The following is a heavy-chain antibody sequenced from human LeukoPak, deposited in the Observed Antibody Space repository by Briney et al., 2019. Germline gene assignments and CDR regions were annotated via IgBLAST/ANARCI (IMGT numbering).Heavy chain of an antibody. J-gene: IGHJ3*02. V-gene: IGHV3-7*05. D-gene: IGHD2-21*01. CDR3: ARERVDIVVVISHAFDI. Sequence: GGSLRLSCAASGFTFSSYWMSWVRRAPGKGLEWVANIKQDGSEKYYVDSVKGRFTISRDNAKNSLYLQMNSLRAEDTAVYYCARERVDIVVVISHAFDIWGQGTMVTVSS. CDR1: GFTFSSYW. CDR2: IKQDGSEK.